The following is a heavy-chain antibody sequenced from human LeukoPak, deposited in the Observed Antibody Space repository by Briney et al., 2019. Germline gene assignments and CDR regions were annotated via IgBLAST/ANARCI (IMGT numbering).Heavy chain of an antibody. CDR2: IYSGGST. Sequence: PGGSLRLSCAASGFTVSSNYMSWVRQAPGKGLEWVSVIYSGGSTYYADSVKGRFTISRDNSKNTLYLQMNSLRAEDTAVYYCAREWISATYYYYYGMDVWGQGTTVTVSS. CDR1: GFTVSSNY. J-gene: IGHJ6*02. D-gene: IGHD5-12*01. V-gene: IGHV3-66*01. CDR3: AREWISATYYYYYGMDV.